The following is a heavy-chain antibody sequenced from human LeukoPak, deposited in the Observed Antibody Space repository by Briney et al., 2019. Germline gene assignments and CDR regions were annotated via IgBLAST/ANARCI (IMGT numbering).Heavy chain of an antibody. V-gene: IGHV4-59*01. D-gene: IGHD3-10*02. J-gene: IGHJ4*02. CDR2: IYYSGTT. CDR3: ARDRSYCYDGGSIDY. Sequence: SETLSLTCTVSGGSITDNFWSWIRQPPGKGLEWIGYIYYSGTTNYNPSLKGRVTISVDTSKKQFSLKLSSVTAADTAVYYCARDRSYCYDGGSIDYWGQGTLVTVSS. CDR1: GGSITDNF.